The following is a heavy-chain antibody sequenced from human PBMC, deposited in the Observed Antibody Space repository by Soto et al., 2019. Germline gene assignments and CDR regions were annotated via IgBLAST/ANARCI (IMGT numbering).Heavy chain of an antibody. CDR2: MSSSSRTI. J-gene: IGHJ3*02. V-gene: IGHV3-48*04. Sequence: PGGSLRLSCAATGFTFSSYSMNWVRQAPGEGLEWVSYMSSSSRTIYDADSVKGRFTISRDNAKNSLYLQMNSLRAEDTAVYYCARESQVATINDAFDIWGEGKMVNV. CDR3: ARESQVATINDAFDI. D-gene: IGHD5-12*01. CDR1: GFTFSSYS.